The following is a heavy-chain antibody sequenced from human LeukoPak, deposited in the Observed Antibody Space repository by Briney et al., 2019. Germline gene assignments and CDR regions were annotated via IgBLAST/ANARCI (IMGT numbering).Heavy chain of an antibody. CDR1: GFTFSSYS. CDR2: ISSSSSYI. Sequence: GGSLRLSCAASGFTFSSYSMNWVRQAPGKGLEWVSSISSSSSYIYYADSVKGRFTIYRDNAKNSLYLQMNSLRAEDTAVYYCARLMVYARFGAFDIWGQGTMVTVSS. D-gene: IGHD2-8*01. V-gene: IGHV3-21*01. CDR3: ARLMVYARFGAFDI. J-gene: IGHJ3*02.